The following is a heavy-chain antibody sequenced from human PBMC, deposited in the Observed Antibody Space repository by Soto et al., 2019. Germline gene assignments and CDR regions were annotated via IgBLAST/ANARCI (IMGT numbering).Heavy chain of an antibody. D-gene: IGHD3-16*01. CDR1: GGTFSSYA. V-gene: IGHV1-69*12. Sequence: VQLVQSGAEVTKPGSSVKVSCKASGGTFSSYAISWVRQAPGQGLEWMGGIIPIFGTADYAQKFQGRVTITADDFTSTAYMELSSLRSEDTAVYYCARHLGGNHYYYGMDVWGQGTTVTVSS. J-gene: IGHJ6*02. CDR3: ARHLGGNHYYYGMDV. CDR2: IIPIFGTA.